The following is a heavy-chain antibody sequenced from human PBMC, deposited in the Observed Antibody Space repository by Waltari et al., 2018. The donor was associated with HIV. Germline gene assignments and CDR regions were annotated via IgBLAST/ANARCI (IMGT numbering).Heavy chain of an antibody. V-gene: IGHV1-69*04. J-gene: IGHJ6*02. CDR2: IIPILGIA. CDR3: ARDGDLQLRYYGMDV. D-gene: IGHD5-18*01. Sequence: QVQLVQSGAEGKKPGPPVKVSCKASGGTFGGYAISSVRHASGQGLEWMGRIIPILGIANYAQKFQGRVTITADKSTSTAYMELSSLRSEDTAVYYCARDGDLQLRYYGMDVWGQGNTVTVSS. CDR1: GGTFGGYA.